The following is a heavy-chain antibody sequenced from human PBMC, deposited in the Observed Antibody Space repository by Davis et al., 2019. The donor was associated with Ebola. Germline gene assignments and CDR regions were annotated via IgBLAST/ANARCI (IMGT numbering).Heavy chain of an antibody. CDR2: INPNSGGT. CDR1: GYTFTGYY. CDR3: ARDTGDGDYYFDY. J-gene: IGHJ4*02. Sequence: ASVKVSCKASGYTFTGYYMHWVRQAPGQGLEWMGWINPNSGGTNYAQKFQGWVTMTRDTSISTAYMELRRLRSDDTAVYYCARDTGDGDYYFDYWGQGTLVTVSS. V-gene: IGHV1-2*04. D-gene: IGHD4-17*01.